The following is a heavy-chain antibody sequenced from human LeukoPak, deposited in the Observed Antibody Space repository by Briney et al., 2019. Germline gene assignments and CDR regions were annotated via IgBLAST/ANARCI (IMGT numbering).Heavy chain of an antibody. CDR3: AIIAVAGTGPFDY. Sequence: ASVKVSCKASGYTFTGYYMHWVRQAPGQGLEWMGWINPNSGGTNYAQKFQGRVTMTRDTSISTAYMELSRLRSDDTAVYYCAIIAVAGTGPFDYWGQGTLVTVSS. D-gene: IGHD6-19*01. CDR2: INPNSGGT. V-gene: IGHV1-2*02. CDR1: GYTFTGYY. J-gene: IGHJ4*02.